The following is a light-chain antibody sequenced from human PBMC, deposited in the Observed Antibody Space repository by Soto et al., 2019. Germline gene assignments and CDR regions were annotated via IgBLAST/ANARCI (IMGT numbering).Light chain of an antibody. CDR3: QQYNTYWT. V-gene: IGKV1-5*03. CDR2: KAS. CDR1: QSISSW. Sequence: DIQMTQSHSTLSASIGDRVTITCRASQSISSWLAWYQQKPGKAPKLLIYKASILESGVPSRFSGSGSGTEFTLTISSLQPEDFATYYCQQYNTYWTFGQGTKVEIK. J-gene: IGKJ1*01.